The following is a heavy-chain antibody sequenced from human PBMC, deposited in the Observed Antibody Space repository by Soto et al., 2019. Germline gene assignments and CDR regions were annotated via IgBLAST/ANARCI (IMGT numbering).Heavy chain of an antibody. V-gene: IGHV4-39*01. CDR3: TRHEGGAAADRPLDY. Sequence: SETLSLTCTVSGGSVRSSTYYWGWIRQSPGKGLEWIGSIYYSGSTHNNPSLKSRVTMSVDTYTNQFSLKLMSVTAADMAIYYCTRHEGGAAADRPLDYRGQGTLVTVSS. D-gene: IGHD6-13*01. CDR1: GGSVRSSTYY. J-gene: IGHJ4*02. CDR2: IYYSGST.